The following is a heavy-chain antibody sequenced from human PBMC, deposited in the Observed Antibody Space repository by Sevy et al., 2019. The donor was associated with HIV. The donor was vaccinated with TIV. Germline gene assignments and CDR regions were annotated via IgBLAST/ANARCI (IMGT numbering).Heavy chain of an antibody. CDR1: GFSFNNAW. Sequence: GGSLRLSCAASGFSFNNAWMNWVRQAPGKGLEWVSSISSSSRYIYYADSVKGRFTISRDNAKNSLSLQMNSLRAEDTAVYYCAREGWGGAARPNYFDYWGQGTLVTVSS. J-gene: IGHJ4*02. CDR2: ISSSSRYI. CDR3: AREGWGGAARPNYFDY. V-gene: IGHV3-21*01. D-gene: IGHD6-6*01.